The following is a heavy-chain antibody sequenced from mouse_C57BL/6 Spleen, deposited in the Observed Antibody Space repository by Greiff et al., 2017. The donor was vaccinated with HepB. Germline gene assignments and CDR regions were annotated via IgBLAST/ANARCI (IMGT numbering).Heavy chain of an antibody. CDR1: GFTFSSYA. CDR2: ISDGGSYT. D-gene: IGHD3-1*01. V-gene: IGHV5-4*01. J-gene: IGHJ4*01. Sequence: EVQLVESGGGLVKPGGSLKLSCAASGFTFSSYAMSWVRQTPEKRLEWVATISDGGSYTYYPDNVKGRFTISRDNAKNNLYLQMSHLKSEDTAMYYCARDRAGGGAMDYWGQGTSVTVSS. CDR3: ARDRAGGGAMDY.